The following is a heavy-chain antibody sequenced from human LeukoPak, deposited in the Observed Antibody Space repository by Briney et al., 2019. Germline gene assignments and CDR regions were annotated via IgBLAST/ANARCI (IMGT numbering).Heavy chain of an antibody. CDR3: AKVGDGYNSIDY. V-gene: IGHV3-23*01. D-gene: IGHD5-24*01. CDR1: RFTFSSYA. CDR2: ISGSGGST. Sequence: GGSLRLSCAASRFTFSSYAMSWVRQAPGKGLEWVSAISGSGGSTYYADSVKGRFTISRDNSKNTLYLQMNSLRAEDTAVYYCAKVGDGYNSIDYWGQGTLVTVSS. J-gene: IGHJ4*02.